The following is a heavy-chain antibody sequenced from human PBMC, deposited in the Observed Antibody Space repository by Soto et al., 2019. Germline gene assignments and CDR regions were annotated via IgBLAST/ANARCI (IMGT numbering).Heavy chain of an antibody. Sequence: QVQLVQSGAEVKKPGASVTVSCKASGYTFTSYGLSWVLQAPGQGLEWMGWINGYTGNTNYAQKFQGRVTMTTDTSTNTDYLEMWILISDDTAVYYCARSWVTGKGGIDVWGEGTTVTVSS. CDR3: ARSWVTGKGGIDV. J-gene: IGHJ6*04. D-gene: IGHD3-16*01. CDR2: INGYTGNT. CDR1: GYTFTSYG. V-gene: IGHV1-18*01.